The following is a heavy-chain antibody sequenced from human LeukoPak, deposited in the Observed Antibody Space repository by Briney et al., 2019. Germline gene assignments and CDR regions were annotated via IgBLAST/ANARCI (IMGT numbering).Heavy chain of an antibody. J-gene: IGHJ4*02. CDR2: ISFDGSYK. D-gene: IGHD2-2*02. CDR3: ARAYTITGRFDY. V-gene: IGHV3-30*04. CDR1: GFTFSNYA. Sequence: GGSLRLSCAASGFTFSNYAMHWVRQAPGKGLEWVAVISFDGSYKYYADSVKGRFTISRDNSKNTLYLQMNSLRAEDTALYYCARAYTITGRFDYWGQGTLVTVSS.